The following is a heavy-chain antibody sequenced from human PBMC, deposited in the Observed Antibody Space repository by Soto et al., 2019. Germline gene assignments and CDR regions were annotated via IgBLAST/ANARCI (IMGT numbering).Heavy chain of an antibody. CDR2: ISGSGGST. CDR1: GFTFSSYA. D-gene: IGHD2-15*01. Sequence: GGSLRLSCAASGFTFSSYAMSWVRQAPGKGLEWVSAISGSGGSTYYADSVKGRFTISRDNSKNTLYLQMNSLRAEDTAVYYSAKEYCSGGSCRRGHYWGQGTLVTVSS. J-gene: IGHJ4*02. CDR3: AKEYCSGGSCRRGHY. V-gene: IGHV3-23*01.